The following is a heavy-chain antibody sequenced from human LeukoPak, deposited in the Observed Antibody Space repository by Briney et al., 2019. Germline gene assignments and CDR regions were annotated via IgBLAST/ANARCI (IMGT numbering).Heavy chain of an antibody. J-gene: IGHJ4*02. Sequence: GGSLRLSCAASGFTFSNAWMSWVRQAPGKGLEWVGRIRSKTDCGTTDYAAPVKGRFTISRDDSKNTLYLQMNSLKTEDTAVYYCTTHYYYDSSGYYYEEYYFDYWGQGTLVTVSS. CDR3: TTHYYYDSSGYYYEEYYFDY. D-gene: IGHD3-22*01. CDR2: IRSKTDCGTT. CDR1: GFTFSNAW. V-gene: IGHV3-15*01.